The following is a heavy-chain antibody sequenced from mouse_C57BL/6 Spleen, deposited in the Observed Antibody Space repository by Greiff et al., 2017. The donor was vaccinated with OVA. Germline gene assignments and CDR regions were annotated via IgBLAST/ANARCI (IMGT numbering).Heavy chain of an antibody. CDR2: INPSTGGT. D-gene: IGHD1-1*01. CDR3: ARGEYYGNFDY. CDR1: GYSFTGYY. V-gene: IGHV1-42*01. Sequence: EVKLQESGPELVKPGASVKISCKASGYSFTGYYMNWVKQSPEKSLEWIGEINPSTGGTTYNQKFKAKATLTVDKSSSTAYMQLTSLTSEDSAVYYCARGEYYGNFDYWGQGTTLTVSS. J-gene: IGHJ2*01.